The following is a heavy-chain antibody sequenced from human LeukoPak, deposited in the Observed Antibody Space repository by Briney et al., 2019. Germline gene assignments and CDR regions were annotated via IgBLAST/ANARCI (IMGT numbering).Heavy chain of an antibody. D-gene: IGHD7-27*01. Sequence: ASVKVSCKTSGYTFTSYDFKCVQQATGQRPEWMGWMSPNSGDTGYAQKFQDRVTMTRNTSISTAYMELSSLRSDDTAVYYCARGPPNWGYDYWGPGTLVTVSS. J-gene: IGHJ4*02. CDR3: ARGPPNWGYDY. V-gene: IGHV1-8*01. CDR2: MSPNSGDT. CDR1: GYTFTSYD.